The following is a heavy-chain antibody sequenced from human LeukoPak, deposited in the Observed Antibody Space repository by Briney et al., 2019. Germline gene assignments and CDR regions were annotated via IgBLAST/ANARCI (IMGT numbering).Heavy chain of an antibody. J-gene: IGHJ2*01. CDR1: GLTSTGYS. CDR3: ARAFLWFGELYVAHWYFDL. CDR2: SNSGSSYK. D-gene: IGHD3-10*01. V-gene: IGHV3-21*01. Sequence: GGSLRLSCVVSGLTSTGYSMIWVRHAPGKGLEWVSSSNSGSSYKNYADSVKGRFTISRDNAKNSLFLQMNSLRAEDTAVYYCARAFLWFGELYVAHWYFDLWGRGTLVTVSS.